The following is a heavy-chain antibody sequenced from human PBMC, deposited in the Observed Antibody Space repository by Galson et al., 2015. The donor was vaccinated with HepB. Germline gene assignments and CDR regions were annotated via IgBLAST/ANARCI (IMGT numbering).Heavy chain of an antibody. V-gene: IGHV3-21*01. CDR2: ISSSSTYI. CDR1: GFTFSTYS. CDR3: ASYTTTGGYGY. J-gene: IGHJ4*02. Sequence: SLRLSCAASGFTFSTYSMNWVRQAPGKGLEWVSSISSSSTYIYYADSVKGRFTISRDNAKNSLYLQMNSLRAEDTAVYYCASYTTTGGYGYWGQGTLVTVSS. D-gene: IGHD3-22*01.